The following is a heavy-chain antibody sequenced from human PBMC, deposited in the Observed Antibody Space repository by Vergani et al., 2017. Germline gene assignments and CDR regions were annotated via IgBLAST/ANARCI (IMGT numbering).Heavy chain of an antibody. D-gene: IGHD6-6*01. CDR3: TISSIAARHHQYYYYGMDV. V-gene: IGHV3-49*04. J-gene: IGHJ6*02. Sequence: EVQLVESGGGLVQPGRSLRLSCTAAGFTSGDYAMSWVRQAPGKGLEWVGFTRSKAYGGTTEYAASVKGRFTISRDDSKSIAYLQMNSLKTEDTAVYYCTISSIAARHHQYYYYGMDVWGQGTTVTVSS. CDR1: GFTSGDYA. CDR2: TRSKAYGGTT.